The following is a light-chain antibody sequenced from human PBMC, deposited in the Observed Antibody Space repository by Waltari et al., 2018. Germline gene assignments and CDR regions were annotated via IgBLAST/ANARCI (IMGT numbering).Light chain of an antibody. CDR1: SSDVAGYNY. CDR2: EVS. Sequence: QSALTQPASVSGSPGQSITISCPGTSSDVAGYNYVSWYQQEPGKAPKLMIYEVSNRPSGVSNRFSGSKSGNTASLTISGLQAEDEADYYCSSYTSSSTLVFGTGTKVTVL. J-gene: IGLJ1*01. V-gene: IGLV2-14*01. CDR3: SSYTSSSTLV.